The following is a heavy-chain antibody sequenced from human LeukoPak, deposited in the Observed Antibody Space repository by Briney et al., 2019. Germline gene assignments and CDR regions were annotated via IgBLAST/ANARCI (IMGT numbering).Heavy chain of an antibody. Sequence: PGRSLRLSCAASGFTFSSYGMHWVRQAPGKGLEWVAVISYDGSNKYYADSVKGRFTISRDNSKNTLYLQMNSLRVEDTAVYYCAKEDGSYYSGDYWGQGTLVTVSS. D-gene: IGHD1-26*01. J-gene: IGHJ4*02. CDR1: GFTFSSYG. CDR3: AKEDGSYYSGDY. CDR2: ISYDGSNK. V-gene: IGHV3-30*18.